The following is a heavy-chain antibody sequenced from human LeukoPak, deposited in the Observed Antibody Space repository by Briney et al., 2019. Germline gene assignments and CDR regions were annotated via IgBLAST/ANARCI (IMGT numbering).Heavy chain of an antibody. V-gene: IGHV4-39*01. CDR1: GGPISSRSYY. Sequence: PSETLSLTCTVSGGPISSRSYYWGWIRQPPGRGLEWIGSISYSGRTYYNPSLKSRVTISVDTSKNQFSLTLSSVTAADTAVYNCARLDYDSSGLIDYWGQGTLVTVSS. CDR3: ARLDYDSSGLIDY. J-gene: IGHJ4*02. CDR2: ISYSGRT. D-gene: IGHD3-22*01.